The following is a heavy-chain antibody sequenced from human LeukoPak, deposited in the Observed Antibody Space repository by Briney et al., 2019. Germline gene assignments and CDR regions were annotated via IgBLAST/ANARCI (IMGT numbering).Heavy chain of an antibody. CDR1: GYTFTSYA. D-gene: IGHD6-19*01. J-gene: IGHJ5*02. Sequence: ASVKVSCKASGYTFTSYAMHWVRQAPGQRLEWMGWINAGNGNTKYSQKLQGRVTITRDTSASTAYMELSSLRSEDTAVYYCARAKREQYSSGLNWFDPWGQGTLVTVSS. CDR3: ARAKREQYSSGLNWFDP. CDR2: INAGNGNT. V-gene: IGHV1-3*01.